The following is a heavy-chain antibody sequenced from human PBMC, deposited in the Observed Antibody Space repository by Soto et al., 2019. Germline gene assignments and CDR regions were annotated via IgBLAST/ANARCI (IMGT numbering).Heavy chain of an antibody. D-gene: IGHD6-13*01. CDR2: MSSTTSAI. CDR1: GFSISGYY. Sequence: PGGSLRLSCAASGFSISGYYMSWIRQAPGKGLEWISYMSSTTSAIYYAESVKGRFTISRDNAKNSLYLQMNSLRAEDTAVYYCARPEVSYSSSWDPLDYWGQGTPVTVSS. V-gene: IGHV3-11*01. CDR3: ARPEVSYSSSWDPLDY. J-gene: IGHJ4*02.